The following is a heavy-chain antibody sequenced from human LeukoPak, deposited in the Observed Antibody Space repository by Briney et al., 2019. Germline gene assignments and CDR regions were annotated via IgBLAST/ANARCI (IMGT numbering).Heavy chain of an antibody. Sequence: GGSLRLSCAASGFTFNTYWMYWVRQAPGKGLVWVSRINSDGSSTTYADSVKGRFTISRDNAKNTLYLQMNSLRAEDTAVYYCARVAARAYYYYYGMDLWGQGTTVTVSS. V-gene: IGHV3-74*01. D-gene: IGHD6-6*01. J-gene: IGHJ6*02. CDR3: ARVAARAYYYYYGMDL. CDR1: GFTFNTYW. CDR2: INSDGSST.